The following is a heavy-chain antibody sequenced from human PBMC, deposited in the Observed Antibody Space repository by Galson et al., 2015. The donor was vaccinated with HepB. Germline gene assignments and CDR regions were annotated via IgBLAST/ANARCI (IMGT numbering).Heavy chain of an antibody. J-gene: IGHJ6*02. V-gene: IGHV1-2*06. CDR2: INPNSGGT. D-gene: IGHD6-13*01. Sequence: SVKVSCKASGYTFTDYYMHWVRQAPGQGLEWMGRINPNSGGTNYAQKFQGRVTMTRDTSISTAYMELSRLRYDDTAVYYCERERTAAATGMDVWGQGTTVTVSS. CDR1: GYTFTDYY. CDR3: ERERTAAATGMDV.